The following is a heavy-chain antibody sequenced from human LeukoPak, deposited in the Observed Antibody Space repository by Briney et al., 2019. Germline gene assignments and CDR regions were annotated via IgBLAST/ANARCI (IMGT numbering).Heavy chain of an antibody. J-gene: IGHJ1*01. V-gene: IGHV3-66*01. CDR3: ASRWGIAVAGEYFQH. CDR1: GFTVSSTY. D-gene: IGHD6-19*01. CDR2: IYTGGST. Sequence: PGGSLRLSCAASGFTVSSTYMSWVRQVPGKGLEWVSVIYTGGSTDYADSVKGRFTISRDNSKNTVCLQMNSLRAEDTAVYYCASRWGIAVAGEYFQHWGQGTLVTVSS.